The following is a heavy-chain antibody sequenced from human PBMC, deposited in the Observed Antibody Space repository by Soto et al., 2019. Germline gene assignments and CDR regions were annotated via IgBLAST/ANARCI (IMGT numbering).Heavy chain of an antibody. CDR1: GGSISSGDYY. J-gene: IGHJ4*02. CDR2: IYYSGST. Sequence: SETLSLTCTVSGGSISSGDYYWSWIRQPPGKGLEWIGYIYYSGSTYYNPSLKSRVTISVDTSKNQFSLKLSSVTAADTAVYYCARGTIFGVVTDVVDYWGQGTMVTVSS. V-gene: IGHV4-30-4*01. CDR3: ARGTIFGVVTDVVDY. D-gene: IGHD3-3*01.